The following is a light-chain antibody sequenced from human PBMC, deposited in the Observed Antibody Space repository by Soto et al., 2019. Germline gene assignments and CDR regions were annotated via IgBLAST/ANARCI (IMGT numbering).Light chain of an antibody. CDR1: SSNIGSNP. Sequence: QSVLTQPPSASGTLGQRVSISCSGSSSNIGSNPVNWYQQLPGTAPRLLIYNNNQPPSGVPDRFSGSKSGTSASLAISGLQYEHEAAYYCAAWDDSLSGPVFGTGTKVTVL. V-gene: IGLV1-44*01. J-gene: IGLJ1*01. CDR2: NNN. CDR3: AAWDDSLSGPV.